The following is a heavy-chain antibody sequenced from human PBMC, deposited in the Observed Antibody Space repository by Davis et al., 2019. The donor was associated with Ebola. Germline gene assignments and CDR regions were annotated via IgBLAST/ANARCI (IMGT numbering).Heavy chain of an antibody. CDR2: IYYSGST. J-gene: IGHJ4*02. CDR3: ARLGIRSGSSSPQIGY. D-gene: IGHD6-6*01. CDR1: GGSISSSSYY. V-gene: IGHV4-39*01. Sequence: MPSETLSLTCTVSGGSISSSSYYWGWIRQPPGKGLEWIGSIYYSGSTYYNPSLKSRVTISVDTSKNQLSLKLSSVTAADTAVYYCARLGIRSGSSSPQIGYWGQGTLVTVSS.